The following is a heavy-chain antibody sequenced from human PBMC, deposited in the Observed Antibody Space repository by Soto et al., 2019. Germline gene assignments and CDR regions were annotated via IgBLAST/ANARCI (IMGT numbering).Heavy chain of an antibody. CDR2: ISCDGSNK. J-gene: IGHJ6*02. CDR3: ARGGGGYYYYGMDV. V-gene: IGHV3-30-3*01. CDR1: GFTFSSYA. D-gene: IGHD2-15*01. Sequence: GGSLRLSCAASGFTFSSYAMHWVRQAPGKGLEWVAVISCDGSNKYYADSVKGRFIISRDNSKNTLYLQMNSLRPEETAVYYCARGGGGYYYYGMDVWGQGTTVTVSS.